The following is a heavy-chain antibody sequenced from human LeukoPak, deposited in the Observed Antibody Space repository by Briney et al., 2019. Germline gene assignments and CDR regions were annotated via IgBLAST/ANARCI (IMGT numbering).Heavy chain of an antibody. Sequence: SGGSLRLSCAASGFTFSSYGMHWVRQAPGKGLEWVAVISYDGSNKYYADSVKGRFTISRDNSKNTLYLQMNSLRAEDTAVYYCAKDTYYYGSGSPGYWGQGTLVTVSS. J-gene: IGHJ4*02. CDR1: GFTFSSYG. D-gene: IGHD3-10*01. V-gene: IGHV3-30*18. CDR3: AKDTYYYGSGSPGY. CDR2: ISYDGSNK.